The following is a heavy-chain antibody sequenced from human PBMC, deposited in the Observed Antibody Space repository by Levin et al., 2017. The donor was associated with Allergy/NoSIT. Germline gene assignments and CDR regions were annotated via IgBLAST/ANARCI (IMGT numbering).Heavy chain of an antibody. CDR3: ARGLYGSGSEVAFDI. D-gene: IGHD3-10*01. Sequence: PGGSLRLSCAASGFTVSSNYMSWVRQAPGKGLEWVSVIYSGGSTYYADSVKGRFTISRDNSKNTLYLQMNSLRAEDTAVYYCARGLYGSGSEVAFDIWGQGTMVTVSS. CDR1: GFTVSSNY. V-gene: IGHV3-53*01. CDR2: IYSGGST. J-gene: IGHJ3*02.